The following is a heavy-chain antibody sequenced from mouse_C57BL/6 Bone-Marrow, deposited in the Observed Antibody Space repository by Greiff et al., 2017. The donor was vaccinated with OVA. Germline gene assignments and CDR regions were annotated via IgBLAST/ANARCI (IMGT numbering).Heavy chain of an antibody. J-gene: IGHJ2*01. D-gene: IGHD3-2*02. Sequence: QVQLQHPGAELVKPGASVKLSCKASGYTFTSYWMHWVKQRPGQGLEWIGMIHPNSGSTNYNEKFKSKATLTVDKSSSTAYMQLSSLTSEDSAVYYCAQGTAQAPDYFDYWGQGTTLTVSS. CDR1: GYTFTSYW. CDR3: AQGTAQAPDYFDY. V-gene: IGHV1-64*01. CDR2: IHPNSGST.